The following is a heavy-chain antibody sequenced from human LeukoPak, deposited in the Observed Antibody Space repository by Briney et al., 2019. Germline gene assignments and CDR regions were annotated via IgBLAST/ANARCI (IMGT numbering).Heavy chain of an antibody. CDR3: ARNSFTVTTQYYYYGMDV. V-gene: IGHV3-21*01. J-gene: IGHJ6*02. CDR1: GFTFSSYS. Sequence: GGSLRLSCAASGFTFSSYSMNWVRQSPGKGLEWVSSISSSSSYIYYADSVKGRFTISRDNAKNSLYLQMNSLRAEDTAVYYCARNSFTVTTQYYYYGMDVWGQGTTVTVSS. D-gene: IGHD4-17*01. CDR2: ISSSSSYI.